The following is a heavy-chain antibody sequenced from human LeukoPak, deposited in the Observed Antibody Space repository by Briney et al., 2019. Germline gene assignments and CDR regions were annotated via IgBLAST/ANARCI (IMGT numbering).Heavy chain of an antibody. CDR2: IFYSGST. J-gene: IGHJ1*01. CDR1: GGSISSSSYY. D-gene: IGHD2-21*02. CDR3: ARELLLAYCGGDCYSDFQH. Sequence: SETLSLTCTVSGGSISSSSYYWGWLRQPPGKGLEWIGSIFYSGSTYYNPSLNSRVTVSLDTSKNQFSLKLSSVTAADTAVYYCARELLLAYCGGDCYSDFQHWGQGTLVTVSS. V-gene: IGHV4-39*07.